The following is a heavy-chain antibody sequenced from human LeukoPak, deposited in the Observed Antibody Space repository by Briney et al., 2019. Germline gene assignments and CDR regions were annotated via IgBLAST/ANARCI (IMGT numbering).Heavy chain of an antibody. CDR2: IRYDGSNK. Sequence: GGSLRLSFAASGFTFSGYGMHWVRQAPGKGLEWVAFIRYDGSNKYYADSVKGRFTISRDNSKNTLYLQMNSLRAADTAVYYCAKVGDYYYYMDVWGKGTTVTVSS. CDR3: AKVGDYYYYMDV. CDR1: GFTFSGYG. V-gene: IGHV3-30*02. D-gene: IGHD2-21*01. J-gene: IGHJ6*03.